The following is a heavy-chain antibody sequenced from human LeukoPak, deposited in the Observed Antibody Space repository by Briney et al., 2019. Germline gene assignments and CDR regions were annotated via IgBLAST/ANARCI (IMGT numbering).Heavy chain of an antibody. V-gene: IGHV3-48*03. D-gene: IGHD3-10*01. CDR1: GFTFSSYE. J-gene: IGHJ3*02. Sequence: GGSLRLSCAASGFTFSSYEMNWVREGPGKGLEWISYITTTDTTKYYTDSVKGRFTISRDNAKNSLYLQMHSLRAEDTAVYYCARGGFVFDIWGQGTVVTVSS. CDR3: ARGGFVFDI. CDR2: ITTTDTTK.